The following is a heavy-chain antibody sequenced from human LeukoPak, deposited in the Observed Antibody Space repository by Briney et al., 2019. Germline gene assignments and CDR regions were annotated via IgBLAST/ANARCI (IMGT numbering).Heavy chain of an antibody. J-gene: IGHJ3*02. V-gene: IGHV4-4*02. Sequence: SETLSLTCAVSGGSISSSNWWSWVRQPPGKGLEWIGEIYHSGSANYNPSLKSRVTISVDKSKNQFSLKLGSVTAADTAVYYCAREYSSPSGAFDIWGQGTMVTVSS. CDR2: IYHSGSA. CDR3: AREYSSPSGAFDI. CDR1: GGSISSSNW. D-gene: IGHD6-13*01.